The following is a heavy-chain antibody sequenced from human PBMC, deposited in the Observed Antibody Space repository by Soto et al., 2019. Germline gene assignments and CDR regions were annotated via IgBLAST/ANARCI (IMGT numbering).Heavy chain of an antibody. J-gene: IGHJ3*02. CDR1: GGTFSSYA. Sequence: QVQLVQSGAEVKKPGSSVKVSCKASGGTFSSYAISWVRQAPGQGLEWMGGIIPIFGTANYAQKFQGRVTITADESTSTAYMELGSLRSEDTAVYYCARVLKGYYDSSGYAFDIWGQGTMVTVSS. CDR3: ARVLKGYYDSSGYAFDI. V-gene: IGHV1-69*01. D-gene: IGHD3-22*01. CDR2: IIPIFGTA.